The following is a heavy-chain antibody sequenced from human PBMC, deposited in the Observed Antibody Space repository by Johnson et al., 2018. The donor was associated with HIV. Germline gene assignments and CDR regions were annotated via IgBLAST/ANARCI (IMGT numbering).Heavy chain of an antibody. J-gene: IGHJ3*02. Sequence: QVQLVESGGGVAQPGGSLRLSCVASGFTFSSYGMHWVRQAPGKGLEWVAFIRNDGSKKYYADSVKGRFTISRDNAKNSLYLQMNSLRAEDTAVYYCARDFSSSSNAFDIWGQGTMVTVSS. CDR3: ARDFSSSSNAFDI. CDR2: IRNDGSKK. CDR1: GFTFSSYG. V-gene: IGHV3-30*02. D-gene: IGHD6-6*01.